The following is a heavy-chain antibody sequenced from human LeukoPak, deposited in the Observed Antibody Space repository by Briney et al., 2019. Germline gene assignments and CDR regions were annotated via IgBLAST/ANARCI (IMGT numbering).Heavy chain of an antibody. V-gene: IGHV1-3*01. CDR1: GYTFTSYA. D-gene: IGHD3-10*01. CDR2: INAGNGNT. CDR3: ARAEGTYLYYFDY. Sequence: ASVKVSCKASGYTFTSYAMHWVRQASGQRLEWMGWINAGNGNTKYSQKFQGRVTITRDTSASTAYMELSSLRSEDTAVYYCARAEGTYLYYFDYWGQGTLVTVSS. J-gene: IGHJ4*02.